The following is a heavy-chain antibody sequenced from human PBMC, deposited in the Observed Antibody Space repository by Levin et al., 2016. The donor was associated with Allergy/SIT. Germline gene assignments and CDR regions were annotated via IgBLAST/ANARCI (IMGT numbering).Heavy chain of an antibody. J-gene: IGHJ4*02. CDR3: AILWGFSGSYYEYFDY. CDR1: GYTFTSYG. V-gene: IGHV1-18*01. D-gene: IGHD1-26*01. Sequence: ASVKVSCKASGYTFTSYGISWVRQAPGQGLEWMGWISAYNGNTNYAQKLQGRVTMTTDTSTSTAYMELRSLRSDDTAVYYCAILWGFSGSYYEYFDYWGQGTLVTVSS. CDR2: ISAYNGNT.